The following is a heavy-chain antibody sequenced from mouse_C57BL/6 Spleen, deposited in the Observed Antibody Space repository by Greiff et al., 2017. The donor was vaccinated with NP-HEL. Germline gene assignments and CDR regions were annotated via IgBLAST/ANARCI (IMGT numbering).Heavy chain of an antibody. CDR1: GYAFSSSW. J-gene: IGHJ3*01. Sequence: VQLQQSGPELVKPGASVKISCKASGYAFSSSWMNWVKQRPGKGLEWIGRIYPGDGDTNYNGKFKGKATLTADKSSSTAYMQLSSLTSEDSAVYVCARSGSSGYGGFAYWGQGTLVTVSA. CDR3: ARSGSSGYGGFAY. D-gene: IGHD3-2*02. CDR2: IYPGDGDT. V-gene: IGHV1-82*01.